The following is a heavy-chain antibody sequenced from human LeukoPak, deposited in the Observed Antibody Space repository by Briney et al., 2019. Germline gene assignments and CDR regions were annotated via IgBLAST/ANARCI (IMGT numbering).Heavy chain of an antibody. V-gene: IGHV1-2*02. D-gene: IGHD3-10*01. CDR1: GYTFTGYY. Sequence: ASVKVSCKASGYTFTGYYMHWVRQAPGQGLEWMGWMHPNSGGTNYAQNFQGRVTMTRNTSIRTAYMELSSLSSEDTAVYYCARKFLGSRGYYFDYWGQGTLVTVSS. CDR2: MHPNSGGT. CDR3: ARKFLGSRGYYFDY. J-gene: IGHJ4*02.